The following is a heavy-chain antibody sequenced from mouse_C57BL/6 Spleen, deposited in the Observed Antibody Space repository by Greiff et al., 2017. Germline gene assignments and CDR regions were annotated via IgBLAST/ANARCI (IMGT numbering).Heavy chain of an antibody. CDR3: AREGSGRRGMDY. V-gene: IGHV5-4*01. CDR1: GFTFSSYA. CDR2: ISDGGSYT. J-gene: IGHJ4*01. Sequence: EVNVVESGGGLVKPGGSLKLSCAASGFTFSSYAMSWVRQTPEKRLEWVATISDGGSYTYYPDNVKGRFTISRDNAKNNLYLQMSHLKSEDTAMYYCAREGSGRRGMDYWGQGTSVTVSS. D-gene: IGHD3-1*01.